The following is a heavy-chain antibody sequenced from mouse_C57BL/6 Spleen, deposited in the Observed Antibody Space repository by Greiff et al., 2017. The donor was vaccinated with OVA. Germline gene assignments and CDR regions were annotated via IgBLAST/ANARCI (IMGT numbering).Heavy chain of an antibody. CDR2: IYPRSGNT. CDR3: ARLSSSTVVATDAY. J-gene: IGHJ3*01. V-gene: IGHV1-81*01. D-gene: IGHD1-1*01. Sequence: QVQLKQSGAELARPGASVKLSCKASGYTFTSYGISWVKQRTGQGLEWIGEIYPRSGNTYYNEKFKGKATLTADKSSSTAYMELRSLTSEDSAVYFCARLSSSTVVATDAYWGQGTLVTVSA. CDR1: GYTFTSYG.